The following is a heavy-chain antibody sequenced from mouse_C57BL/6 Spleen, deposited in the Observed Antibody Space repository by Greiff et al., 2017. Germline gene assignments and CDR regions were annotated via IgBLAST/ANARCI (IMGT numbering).Heavy chain of an antibody. CDR3: ARSPFITTVVAPYWYFDV. CDR1: GFTFSSYG. Sequence: EVQLVESGGDLVKPGGSLKLSCAASGFTFSSYGMSWVRQTPDKRLEWVATISSGGSYTYYPDSVKGRFTISRDNAKNTLYLQMSSLKSEDTAMYYCARSPFITTVVAPYWYFDVWGTGTTVTVSS. CDR2: ISSGGSYT. V-gene: IGHV5-6*01. D-gene: IGHD1-1*01. J-gene: IGHJ1*03.